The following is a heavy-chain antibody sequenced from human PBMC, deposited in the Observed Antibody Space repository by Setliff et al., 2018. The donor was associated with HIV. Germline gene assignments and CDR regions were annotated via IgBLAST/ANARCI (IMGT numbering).Heavy chain of an antibody. D-gene: IGHD3-22*01. J-gene: IGHJ6*03. CDR2: VYYSGST. V-gene: IGHV4-59*01. Sequence: SETLSLTCTVSGDPISTYYWSWVRKPPGKGLEWIGYVYYSGSTSYSPSLRGRVTMSVDPSKNQFSLKLNSVTAADTAIYYCARGNYDTSDYYTNFYYYYMDVWGTG. CDR3: ARGNYDTSDYYTNFYYYYMDV. CDR1: GDPISTYY.